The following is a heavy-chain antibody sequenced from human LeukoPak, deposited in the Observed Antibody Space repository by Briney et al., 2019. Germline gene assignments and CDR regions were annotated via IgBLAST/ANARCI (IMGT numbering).Heavy chain of an antibody. Sequence: SETLSLTCTVSGGSISTYYWNWIRQPPGKEMEWIGYIYYSGSTNYNPSLKSRVTISVDTSKNQFSLKLTSVTAADTAVYYCARGRMTTVIPLYFDYWGQGTQVTVSS. J-gene: IGHJ4*02. CDR3: ARGRMTTVIPLYFDY. CDR2: IYYSGST. V-gene: IGHV4-59*01. CDR1: GGSISTYY. D-gene: IGHD4-17*01.